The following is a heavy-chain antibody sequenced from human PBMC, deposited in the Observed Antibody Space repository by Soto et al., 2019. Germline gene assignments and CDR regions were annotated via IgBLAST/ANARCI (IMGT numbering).Heavy chain of an antibody. Sequence: SETLSLTCTVSGGSISSHCWSWIRLPPGKGMEWIGYIYYSGSTNYNPSLKSRVTISVDTSKNQFSLKLSSVTAADTAVFYCTGHGVSITACRVVRGTDYWGKGILLT. CDR2: IYYSGST. J-gene: IGHJ4*02. V-gene: IGHV4-59*08. D-gene: IGHD3-3*01. CDR1: GGSISSHC. CDR3: TGHGVSITACRVVRGTDY.